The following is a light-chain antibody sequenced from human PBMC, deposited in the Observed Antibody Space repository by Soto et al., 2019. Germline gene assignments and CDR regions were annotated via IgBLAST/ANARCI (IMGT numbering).Light chain of an antibody. J-gene: IGKJ2*01. CDR3: QEYDSFSYT. CDR1: QSISTW. Sequence: DIQMTQSPSTLSASVGDRVTITCRARQSISTWLAWFQQKPGKAPKLLIYDASSLESGVPSTFSGSGSGTEFTLTISSLQPDDFATYYCQEYDSFSYTFGQGTKLEIK. V-gene: IGKV1-5*01. CDR2: DAS.